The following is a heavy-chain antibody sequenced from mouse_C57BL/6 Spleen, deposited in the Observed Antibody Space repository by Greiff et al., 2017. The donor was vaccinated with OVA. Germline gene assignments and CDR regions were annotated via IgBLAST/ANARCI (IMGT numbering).Heavy chain of an antibody. Sequence: EVQVVESGGGLVKPGGSLKLSCAASGFTFSSYAMSWVRQTPEKRLEWVATISDGGSYTYYPDNVKGRFTISRDNAKNNLYLQMSHLKSEDTAMYYCARDGIYYDYDGKRFAYWGQGTLVTVSA. CDR2: ISDGGSYT. D-gene: IGHD2-4*01. CDR3: ARDGIYYDYDGKRFAY. J-gene: IGHJ3*01. V-gene: IGHV5-4*01. CDR1: GFTFSSYA.